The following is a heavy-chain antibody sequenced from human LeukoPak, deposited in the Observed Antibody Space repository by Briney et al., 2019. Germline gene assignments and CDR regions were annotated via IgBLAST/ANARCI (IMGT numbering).Heavy chain of an antibody. CDR3: VRDTSSYAYYYYYMDV. J-gene: IGHJ6*03. CDR1: GFTFSSYS. CDR2: ISSSSSYI. Sequence: GGSLRLPCAASGFTFSSYSMNWVRQAPGKGLEWVSSISSSSSYIYYADSVKGRFTISRDNAKNSLYLQMNSLSGDDRAVYYCVRDTSSYAYYYYYMDVWGKGTTVTVSS. D-gene: IGHD2-2*01. V-gene: IGHV3-21*01.